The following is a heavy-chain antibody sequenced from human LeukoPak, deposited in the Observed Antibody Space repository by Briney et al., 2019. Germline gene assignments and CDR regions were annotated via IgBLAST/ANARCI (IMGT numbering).Heavy chain of an antibody. CDR2: IYYDGSNI. CDR1: KFTFTTYG. D-gene: IGHD1-1*01. J-gene: IGHJ4*02. V-gene: IGHV3-33*01. Sequence: PGGSLRLSCAASKFTFTTYGMRWVRQAPGKGLEWVAFIYYDGSNIYYADYVKGRFTISRDISKNTLYLQMDSLRAEDTAIYYCARDWKTNSFDYWGQGTLVTVSS. CDR3: ARDWKTNSFDY.